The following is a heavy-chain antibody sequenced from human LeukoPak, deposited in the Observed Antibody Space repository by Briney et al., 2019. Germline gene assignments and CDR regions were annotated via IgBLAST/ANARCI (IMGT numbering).Heavy chain of an antibody. V-gene: IGHV4-59*01. Sequence: SETLSLTCTVSGGSISSYYWSWIRQPPGKGLEWIGYIYYSGSTNYNPSLKSRVTISVDTSKNQFSLKLSSVTAADTAVYYCAREVSSSWYVYWFDPCGQGTLVTVSS. CDR3: AREVSSSWYVYWFDP. J-gene: IGHJ5*02. D-gene: IGHD6-13*01. CDR1: GGSISSYY. CDR2: IYYSGST.